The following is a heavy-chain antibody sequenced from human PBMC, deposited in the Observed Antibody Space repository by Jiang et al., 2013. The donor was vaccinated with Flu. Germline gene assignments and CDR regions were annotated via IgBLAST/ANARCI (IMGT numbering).Heavy chain of an antibody. CDR1: GYSISSGYY. J-gene: IGHJ5*02. CDR3: ARVQSDIVVVVAAPLPVWFDP. CDR2: IYHSGST. V-gene: IGHV4-38-2*01. Sequence: CAVSGYSISSGYYWGWIRQPPGKGLEWIGSIYHSGSTYYNPSLKSRVTISVDTSKNQFSLKLSSVTAADTAVYYCARVQSDIVVVVAAPLPVWFDPWGQGTLVTVSS. D-gene: IGHD2-15*01.